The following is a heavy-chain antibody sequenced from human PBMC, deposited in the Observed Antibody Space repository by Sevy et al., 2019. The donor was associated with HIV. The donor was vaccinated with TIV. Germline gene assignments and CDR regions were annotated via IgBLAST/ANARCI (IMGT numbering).Heavy chain of an antibody. Sequence: SETLSLTCTVSGDSINNGDYYWSWIPPHPGKGLGWVGKIYYTGTTYYNPSLKSRLRISVERSENTLSLSLRSVTAADTAVYYCARTTVTTLSSARNNWFDPWGQGTLVTVSS. J-gene: IGHJ5*02. D-gene: IGHD4-4*01. CDR1: GDSINNGDYY. V-gene: IGHV4-31*03. CDR3: ARTTVTTLSSARNNWFDP. CDR2: IYYTGTT.